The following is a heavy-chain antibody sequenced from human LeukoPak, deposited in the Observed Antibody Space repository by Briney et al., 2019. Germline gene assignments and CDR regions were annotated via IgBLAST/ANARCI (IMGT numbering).Heavy chain of an antibody. D-gene: IGHD4-17*01. CDR3: ARGIDYTVTTSYYFEY. CDR1: GFIFSSYG. J-gene: IGHJ4*02. V-gene: IGHV3-33*01. CDR2: IWDDGSNT. Sequence: GGSLRLSCAASGFIFSSYGMHWVRQAPGKGLEWVAVIWDDGSNTYYAESVKGRFNISRDNSKNTLSLQMNSLRAEDTAVYYCARGIDYTVTTSYYFEYWGQGTLVTVSS.